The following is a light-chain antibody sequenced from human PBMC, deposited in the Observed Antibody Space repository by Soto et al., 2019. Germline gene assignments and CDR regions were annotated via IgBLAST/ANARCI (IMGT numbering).Light chain of an antibody. CDR2: DAS. J-gene: IGKJ1*01. CDR1: QSVVTW. Sequence: DIHMTQSPSTLSASVGYRFTITCRASQSVVTWLAWYQQKPGKAPKLLIYDASGLQSGVSSRLSGRGSGTAFTLTISSLQADDFATYYCQQYSSYWTFGQGTKVDIK. CDR3: QQYSSYWT. V-gene: IGKV1-5*01.